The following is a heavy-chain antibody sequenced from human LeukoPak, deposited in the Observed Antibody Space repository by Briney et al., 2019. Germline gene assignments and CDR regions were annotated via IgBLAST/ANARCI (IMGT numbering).Heavy chain of an antibody. CDR1: GYSISSGYY. Sequence: SETLSLTCAISGYSISSGYYWGWLRQSPGKGLECIGIIYHGGTTHYNPSLKSRVTISVDTSKNQLSLKLSSVTAADTAVYYCARDVRGFDYWGQGTLVTVSS. V-gene: IGHV4-38-2*02. D-gene: IGHD3-10*01. CDR3: ARDVRGFDY. CDR2: IYHGGTT. J-gene: IGHJ4*02.